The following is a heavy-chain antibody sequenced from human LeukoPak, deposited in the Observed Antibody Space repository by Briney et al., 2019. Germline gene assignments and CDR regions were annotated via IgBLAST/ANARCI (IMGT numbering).Heavy chain of an antibody. V-gene: IGHV3-48*02. J-gene: IGHJ5*02. CDR3: ARDVSGGSCYLGCWFDP. D-gene: IGHD2-15*01. CDR2: ISSSSTI. CDR1: GFTFSSYE. Sequence: PGGSLRLSCAASGFTFSSYEMNWVRQAPGKGLEWVSYISSSSTISYADSVKGRFTISRDNAKNSLYLQMNSLRDEDTAVYYCARDVSGGSCYLGCWFDPWGQGTLVTVSS.